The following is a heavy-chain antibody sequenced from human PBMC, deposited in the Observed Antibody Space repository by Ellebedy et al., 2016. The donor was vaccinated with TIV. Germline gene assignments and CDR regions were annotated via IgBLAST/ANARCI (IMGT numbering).Heavy chain of an antibody. CDR1: GDRVSKYG. CDR2: ISAYNRKT. V-gene: IGHV1-18*04. D-gene: IGHD3-10*01. Sequence: ASVKVSCXASGDRVSKYGFNWVRQAPGQGLEWMGWISAYNRKTNYSPKFQGRFTLTTDTSTSTVYMELRSLRVDDTAMYYCARDKGFSGSLDFDYWGQGTLVPVSS. J-gene: IGHJ4*02. CDR3: ARDKGFSGSLDFDY.